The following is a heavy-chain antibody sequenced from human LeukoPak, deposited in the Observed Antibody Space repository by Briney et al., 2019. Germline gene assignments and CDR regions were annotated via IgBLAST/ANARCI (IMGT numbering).Heavy chain of an antibody. V-gene: IGHV3-21*01. Sequence: GGSLRLSCAASGFTFSSYTMNWVRQAPGKGLEWVSSMSSRSSYIYYADSVKGRFTISRDNAKNSLYLQMNSLRAEDTAVYYCAWTTGTGDAFDIWGQGTMVTVSS. D-gene: IGHD1-1*01. CDR2: MSSRSSYI. CDR3: AWTTGTGDAFDI. J-gene: IGHJ3*02. CDR1: GFTFSSYT.